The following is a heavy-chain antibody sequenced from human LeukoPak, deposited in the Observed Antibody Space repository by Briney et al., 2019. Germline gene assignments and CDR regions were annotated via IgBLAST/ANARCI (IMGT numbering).Heavy chain of an antibody. J-gene: IGHJ4*02. CDR3: AREYGGNSSPLDY. Sequence: GGSLRLSCAASGFTFSSYSMNWVRQAPGKGLEWVSSISSSSSYIYYADSVKGRFTISRNNAKNSLYLQVNSLRAEDTAVYYCAREYGGNSSPLDYWGQGTLVTVSS. V-gene: IGHV3-21*01. CDR2: ISSSSSYI. D-gene: IGHD4-23*01. CDR1: GFTFSSYS.